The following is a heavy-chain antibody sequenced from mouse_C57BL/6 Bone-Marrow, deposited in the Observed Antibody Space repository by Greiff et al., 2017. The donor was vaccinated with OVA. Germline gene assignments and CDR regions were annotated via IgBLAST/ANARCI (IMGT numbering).Heavy chain of an antibody. D-gene: IGHD6-5*01. J-gene: IGHJ2*01. CDR1: GFTFSSYG. CDR2: ISSGGSYT. V-gene: IGHV5-6*01. CDR3: ARSLSYYFDY. Sequence: EVQVVESGGDLVKPGGSLKLSCAASGFTFSSYGMSWVRQTPDKRLEWVATISSGGSYTYYPDSVKGRFTISRDNAKNTLYLQMSSLESEDTAMCECARSLSYYFDYWGQGTTLTVSS.